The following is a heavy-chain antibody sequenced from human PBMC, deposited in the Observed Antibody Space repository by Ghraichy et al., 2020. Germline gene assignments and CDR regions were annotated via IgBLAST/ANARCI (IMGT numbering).Heavy chain of an antibody. CDR3: ARDRIGSSWYADDSPRYDY. J-gene: IGHJ4*02. CDR1: GFTFSDYY. Sequence: GESLNISCAASGFTFSDYYMSWIRQAPGKGLEWVSYISSSSSYTNYADSVKGRFTISRDNAKNSLYLQMNSLRAEDTAVYYCARDRIGSSWYADDSPRYDYWGQGTLVTVSS. CDR2: ISSSSSYT. V-gene: IGHV3-11*06. D-gene: IGHD6-13*01.